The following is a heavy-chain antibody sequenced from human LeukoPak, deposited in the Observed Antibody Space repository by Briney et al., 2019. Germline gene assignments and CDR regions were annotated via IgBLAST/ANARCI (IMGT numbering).Heavy chain of an antibody. Sequence: GGSLRLSCAASGFTFSSYAVSWVRQAPGKGLEWVSSISGSGGSTYSADSVRGRFTISRDNSKNTLYLQMNSLRAEDTALYYCAKDRSCTNDIRHGDFDYWGQGTLVTVSS. CDR2: ISGSGGST. J-gene: IGHJ4*02. V-gene: IGHV3-23*01. CDR3: AKDRSCTNDIRHGDFDY. CDR1: GFTFSSYA. D-gene: IGHD2-8*01.